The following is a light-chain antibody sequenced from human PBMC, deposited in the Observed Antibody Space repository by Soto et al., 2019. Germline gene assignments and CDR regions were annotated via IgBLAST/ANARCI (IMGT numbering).Light chain of an antibody. CDR2: DDS. Sequence: SYELTQPPSVSVAPGQTARITCGGNNIGSKSVHWYQQKPGQAPVLVVYDDSDRPSGIPERFSGSKSGNTASLTISGLQTEDEASYYCTSFTTSRSLVVFGGGTKLTVL. CDR3: TSFTTSRSLVV. J-gene: IGLJ2*01. CDR1: NIGSKS. V-gene: IGLV3-21*02.